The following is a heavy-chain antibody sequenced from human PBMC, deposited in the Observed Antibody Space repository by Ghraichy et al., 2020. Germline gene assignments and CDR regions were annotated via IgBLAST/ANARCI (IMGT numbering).Heavy chain of an antibody. D-gene: IGHD3-10*01. J-gene: IGHJ4*02. V-gene: IGHV5-51*01. CDR1: GYTFSRYY. CDR3: ARHYGPGSFFAPLDY. Sequence: GESLNISCKVSGYTFSRYYIAWVRQTPGKGLECMGVMYGYDSGDRIDPSFYGRVTMSGDKSINTAYLEWNSLEAADTAMYYCARHYGPGSFFAPLDYWGQGTQVTVSP. CDR2: MYGYDSGD.